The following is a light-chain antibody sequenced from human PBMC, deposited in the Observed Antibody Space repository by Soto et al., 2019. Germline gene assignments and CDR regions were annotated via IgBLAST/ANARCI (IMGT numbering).Light chain of an antibody. J-gene: IGLJ1*01. V-gene: IGLV2-23*01. CDR2: EDA. CDR1: SSDVGSYNL. CDR3: SSYAGGRTYV. Sequence: QSALTQPASVSGSPGQSITISCTGTSSDVGSYNLVSWYQYHPGKAPKLIIYEDAKRPSGVSNRFSGSKSGYTASLTISGLQAEDEADFYCSSYAGGRTYVFGTGTKVTVL.